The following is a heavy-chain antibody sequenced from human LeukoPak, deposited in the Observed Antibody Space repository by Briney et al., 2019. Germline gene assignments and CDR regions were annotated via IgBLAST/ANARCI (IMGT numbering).Heavy chain of an antibody. Sequence: PSETLSLTCAVYGGSFSGYYWSWIRQPPGKGLEWIGEINHSGSTNYNPSLKSRVTISVDTSKNQFSLKLSSVTAADTAVYYCAREKYGMDVWGQGTTVTVSS. J-gene: IGHJ6*02. V-gene: IGHV4-34*01. CDR2: INHSGST. CDR3: AREKYGMDV. CDR1: GGSFSGYY.